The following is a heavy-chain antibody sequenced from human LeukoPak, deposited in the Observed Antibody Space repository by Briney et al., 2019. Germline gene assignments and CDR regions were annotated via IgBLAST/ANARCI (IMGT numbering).Heavy chain of an antibody. CDR3: ARDNYAGANWFDP. J-gene: IGHJ5*02. Sequence: SVKVSCKASGGTFSSYAISWVRQAPGQGLEWMGGIIPIFGTANYAQKFQGRVTITTDESTSTAYMELSSLRSEDTAVYYCARDNYAGANWFDPWGQGTLITVSS. D-gene: IGHD1-7*01. CDR1: GGTFSSYA. CDR2: IIPIFGTA. V-gene: IGHV1-69*05.